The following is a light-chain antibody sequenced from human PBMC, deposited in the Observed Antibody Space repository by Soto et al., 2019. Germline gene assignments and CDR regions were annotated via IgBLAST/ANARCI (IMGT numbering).Light chain of an antibody. CDR1: SSDVGLYNN. CDR3: SSYTSTNHVV. Sequence: QSALTQPASVSGSPGQSITISCTGTSSDVGLYNNVSWYQQHPGKVPKLMIYEVNNRPSGVSHRFSGSKSGNTASLTISGLQAEDEADYYCSSYTSTNHVVFGGGTKLTVL. V-gene: IGLV2-14*01. CDR2: EVN. J-gene: IGLJ2*01.